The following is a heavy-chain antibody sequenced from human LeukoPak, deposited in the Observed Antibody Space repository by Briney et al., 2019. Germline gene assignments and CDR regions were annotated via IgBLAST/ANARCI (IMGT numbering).Heavy chain of an antibody. V-gene: IGHV4-61*02. Sequence: SETLSLTCTVSGGSISSGSYYWSWIRQPAGKGLEWIGRIYTSGSTNYNPSLKSRVTISVDTSKNQFSLKLSSVTAADTAVYYCARSPRSSSPTYFDYWGQGTLVTVSS. CDR1: GGSISSGSYY. CDR2: IYTSGST. D-gene: IGHD6-6*01. J-gene: IGHJ4*02. CDR3: ARSPRSSSPTYFDY.